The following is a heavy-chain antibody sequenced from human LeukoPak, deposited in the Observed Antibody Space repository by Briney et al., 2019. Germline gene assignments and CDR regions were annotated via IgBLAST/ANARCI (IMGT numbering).Heavy chain of an antibody. Sequence: GGSLRLSRAASGFTFSSYAMSWVRPPPRMGMGLVSAISGSGATTFYADSVRGRFAISRDNSKSTLYLPINSLRAEDTAVYYCAKAGNSYGDRFDYWGQGTLVTVSS. CDR1: GFTFSSYA. J-gene: IGHJ4*02. D-gene: IGHD5-18*01. CDR2: ISGSGATT. V-gene: IGHV3-23*01. CDR3: AKAGNSYGDRFDY.